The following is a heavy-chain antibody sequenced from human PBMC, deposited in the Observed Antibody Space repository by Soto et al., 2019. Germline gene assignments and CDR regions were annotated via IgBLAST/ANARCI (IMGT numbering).Heavy chain of an antibody. V-gene: IGHV4-30-4*01. CDR2: IYYSGST. J-gene: IGHJ5*02. CDR3: ARAYDYSSSWYRRDWFAP. Sequence: PSETLSLTCTVSGGSISSGDYYWSWIRQPPGKGLEWIGYIYYSGSTYYNPSLKSRVTISVDTSKNQFSLKLSSVTAADTAVYYCARAYDYSSSWYRRDWFAPWGQGTLVTVSS. D-gene: IGHD6-13*01. CDR1: GGSISSGDYY.